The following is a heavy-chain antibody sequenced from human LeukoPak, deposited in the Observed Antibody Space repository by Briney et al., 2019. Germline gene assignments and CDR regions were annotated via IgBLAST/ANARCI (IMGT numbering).Heavy chain of an antibody. V-gene: IGHV3-30*04. CDR2: ISYDGSNK. D-gene: IGHD3-10*01. CDR1: GFTFSSYA. Sequence: GGSLRLSCAASGFTFSSYAMHWVRQAPGKGLEWVAVISYDGSNKYYADSVKGRFTISRDNSKNTLYLQMNSLRAGDTAVYYCAREGIGFDPWGQGTLVTVSS. J-gene: IGHJ5*02. CDR3: AREGIGFDP.